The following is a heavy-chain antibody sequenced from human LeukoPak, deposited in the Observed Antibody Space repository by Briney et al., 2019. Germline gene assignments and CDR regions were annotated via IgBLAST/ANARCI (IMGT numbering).Heavy chain of an antibody. CDR2: ISSNGGST. CDR1: GFTFSSYA. J-gene: IGHJ4*02. V-gene: IGHV3-64*01. D-gene: IGHD6-19*01. CDR3: AVRDSSGWYSFDY. Sequence: AGGSLRLSCAASGFTFSSYAMHWVRQAPGKGLEYVSAISSNGGSTYYANSVKGRFTISRDNSKNTLYLQMGSLRAEDMAVYYCAVRDSSGWYSFDYWGQGTLVTVSS.